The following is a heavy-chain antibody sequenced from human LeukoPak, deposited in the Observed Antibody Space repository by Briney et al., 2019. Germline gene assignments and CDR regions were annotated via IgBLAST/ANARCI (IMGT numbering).Heavy chain of an antibody. CDR2: ITSSSYI. CDR1: GFTFSRHT. V-gene: IGHV3-21*01. J-gene: IGHJ6*02. D-gene: IGHD2-21*01. Sequence: GGSLRLSCAASGFTFSRHTMNWVRQAPGKGLEWVSSITSSSYIYYADSVKGRFTVSRDNAKSSLHLQMNSLRAEDTAVYYCARDLDSNYYGMDVWGQGTTVTVSS. CDR3: ARDLDSNYYGMDV.